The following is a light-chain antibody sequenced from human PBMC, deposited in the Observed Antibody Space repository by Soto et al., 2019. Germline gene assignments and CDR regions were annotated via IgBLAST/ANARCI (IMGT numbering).Light chain of an antibody. Sequence: QSVLTQPASVSGTPGQSITISCTGTNSDVGTYNYVSWYQHHPGKAPKLMIYEVSNRPSGVSARFSGSKSGNTASLTISGLQAEDEADYYCSSYTARGTRVFGTGTKVTVL. V-gene: IGLV2-14*01. CDR3: SSYTARGTRV. J-gene: IGLJ1*01. CDR2: EVS. CDR1: NSDVGTYNY.